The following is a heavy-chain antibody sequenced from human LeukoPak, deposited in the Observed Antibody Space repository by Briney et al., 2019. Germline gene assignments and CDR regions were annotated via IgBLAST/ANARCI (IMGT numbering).Heavy chain of an antibody. D-gene: IGHD6-13*01. V-gene: IGHV4-34*01. CDR3: ARGRSSSY. J-gene: IGHJ4*02. CDR2: INHSGST. CDR1: GFTFSDYY. Sequence: LRLSCAASGFTFSDYYMSWIRQAPGKGLEWIGEINHSGSTNYNPSLKSRVTISVDTSKNQFSLKLSSVTAADTAVYYCARGRSSSYWGQGTLVTVSS.